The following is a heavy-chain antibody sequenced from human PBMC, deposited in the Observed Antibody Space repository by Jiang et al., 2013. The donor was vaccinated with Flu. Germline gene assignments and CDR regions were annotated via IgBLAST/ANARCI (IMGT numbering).Heavy chain of an antibody. V-gene: IGHV4-39*02. D-gene: IGHD1/OR15-1a*01. J-gene: IGHJ6*02. Sequence: SGSGLVKPSETLSLTCTVSGGSISITNYYWGWIRQPPGKGLEWIGSSSYSGSTDFNPSLKGRVTISVYTSENQFALKLSSVTAADTAVYYCVRDNWNSPLDDYYGMDVWGQGTTVTVSS. CDR2: SSYSGST. CDR1: GGSISITNYY. CDR3: VRDNWNSPLDDYYGMDV.